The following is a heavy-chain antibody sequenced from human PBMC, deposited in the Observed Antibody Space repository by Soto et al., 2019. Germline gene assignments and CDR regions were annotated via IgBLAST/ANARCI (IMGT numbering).Heavy chain of an antibody. J-gene: IGHJ5*02. CDR3: ARGLITIFGENWFDP. D-gene: IGHD3-3*01. CDR1: GGSFSGYY. V-gene: IGHV4-34*01. Sequence: PSETLSLTCAVYGGSFSGYYCSWIRQPPGKGLEWIGEINHSGRTNYNPSLKSRVTISVDTSKNQFSLKLSSVTAADTAVYYCARGLITIFGENWFDPCGQGTLVTVSS. CDR2: INHSGRT.